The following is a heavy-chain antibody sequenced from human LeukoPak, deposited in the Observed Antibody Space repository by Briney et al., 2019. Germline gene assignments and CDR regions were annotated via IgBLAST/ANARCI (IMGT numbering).Heavy chain of an antibody. CDR3: ARDSVLLWFGESPGGYYFDY. D-gene: IGHD3-10*01. Sequence: SETLSLTCTVSGGSISSYYWSWIRQPAGKGLEWIGRIYTSGSTNYNPSLKSRVTMSVDTSKNQFPLKLSSVTAADTAVYYCARDSVLLWFGESPGGYYFDYWGQGTLVTVSS. CDR2: IYTSGST. V-gene: IGHV4-4*07. CDR1: GGSISSYY. J-gene: IGHJ4*02.